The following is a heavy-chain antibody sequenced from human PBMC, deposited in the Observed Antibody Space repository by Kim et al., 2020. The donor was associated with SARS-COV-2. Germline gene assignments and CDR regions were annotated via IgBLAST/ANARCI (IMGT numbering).Heavy chain of an antibody. D-gene: IGHD2-15*01. J-gene: IGHJ6*02. Sequence: GGSLRLSCAASGFTFSSYAMSWVRQAPGKGLEWVSAISGSGGSTYYADSVKGRFTISRDNSKNTLYLQMNSLRAEDTAVYYCANLGYCSGGSCYARKLNYYYYYGMDVWGQGTTVTVSS. V-gene: IGHV3-23*01. CDR2: ISGSGGST. CDR3: ANLGYCSGGSCYARKLNYYYYYGMDV. CDR1: GFTFSSYA.